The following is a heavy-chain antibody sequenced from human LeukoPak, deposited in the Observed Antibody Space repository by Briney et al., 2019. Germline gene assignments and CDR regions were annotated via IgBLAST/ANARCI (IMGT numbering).Heavy chain of an antibody. D-gene: IGHD3-10*01. Sequence: ASVKVSCKASGYTFTSYAMHWVRQAPGQRLEWMGWFNAGNGNTKYSQKFQGRVTITRDTSASTAYMELSSLRSEDTAVYYCARALGVYYGSGPAEYFQHWGQGTLVTVSS. V-gene: IGHV1-3*01. CDR1: GYTFTSYA. CDR3: ARALGVYYGSGPAEYFQH. CDR2: FNAGNGNT. J-gene: IGHJ1*01.